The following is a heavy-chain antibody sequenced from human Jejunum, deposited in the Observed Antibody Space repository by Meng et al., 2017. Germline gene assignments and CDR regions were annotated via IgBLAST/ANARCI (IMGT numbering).Heavy chain of an antibody. CDR1: GYTFANYW. D-gene: IGHD2-21*02. J-gene: IGHJ4*02. Sequence: GESLKISCKGSGYTFANYWIGWVRQMPGKGLEWMGIIYPGDSNTKYSPSFQGQVTISADKSIGTAFLQWNSLKTSDTAMYYCAKLRYCSGDSCYTPADYWGQGTLVTVSS. V-gene: IGHV5-51*01. CDR3: AKLRYCSGDSCYTPADY. CDR2: IYPGDSNT.